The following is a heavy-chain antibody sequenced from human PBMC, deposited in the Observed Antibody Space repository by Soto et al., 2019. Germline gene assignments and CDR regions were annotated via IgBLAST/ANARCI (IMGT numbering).Heavy chain of an antibody. Sequence: QVQLVESGGGLVKPGGSLRLSCAASGCTFSDYYMNWIRQAPGKGLEWVSYISSSGTTIYYADSVKGRFTISRDNAKNSLFLQMNSLRAEDTALYYCARGHSIFYGMDVWVQGTTVTVSS. D-gene: IGHD2-21*01. V-gene: IGHV3-11*01. CDR1: GCTFSDYY. J-gene: IGHJ6*02. CDR3: ARGHSIFYGMDV. CDR2: ISSSGTTI.